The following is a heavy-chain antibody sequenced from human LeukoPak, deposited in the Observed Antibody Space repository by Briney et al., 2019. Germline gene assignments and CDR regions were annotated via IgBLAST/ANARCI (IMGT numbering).Heavy chain of an antibody. CDR3: ASRGPYGDYVI. D-gene: IGHD4-17*01. Sequence: QSGGSLRLSCAASGFTFSSNYMSWVRQAPGKGLEWVSVIYSGGSTYYPDSVEGRFTISRDNSKNTLYLQMNSLRAEDTAVYYCASRGPYGDYVIWGQGTMVTVSS. V-gene: IGHV3-53*01. J-gene: IGHJ3*02. CDR1: GFTFSSNY. CDR2: IYSGGST.